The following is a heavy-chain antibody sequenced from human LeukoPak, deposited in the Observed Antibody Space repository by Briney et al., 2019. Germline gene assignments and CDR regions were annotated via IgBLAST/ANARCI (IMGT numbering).Heavy chain of an antibody. D-gene: IGHD1-26*01. CDR2: IYYSGST. V-gene: IGHV4-39*01. J-gene: IGHJ3*02. CDR1: GGSISSSSYY. CDR3: ARSGIVGVSDAFDI. Sequence: SETLSLTCTVSGGSISSSSYYWGWIRQPPGKGLEWIGSIYYSGSTYYNPSLKSRVTISVDTSKNQFSLKLSSVTAADTAVYYCARSGIVGVSDAFDIWGQGTMVTVSS.